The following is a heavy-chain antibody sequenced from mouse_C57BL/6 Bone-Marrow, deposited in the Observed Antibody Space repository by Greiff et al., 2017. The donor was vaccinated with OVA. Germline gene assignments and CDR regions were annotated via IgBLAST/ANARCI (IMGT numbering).Heavy chain of an antibody. J-gene: IGHJ1*03. D-gene: IGHD1-1*01. Sequence: VQLQQPGAELVKPGASVKLSCKASGYTFTSYWMHWVKQRPGPGLEWIGMIHPNSGSTNYNEKFKSKATLTVDKSSSTAYMQLSSLTSEDSAVYYCVTTTVVATGFDVWGTGTTVTVSS. CDR3: VTTTVVATGFDV. CDR2: IHPNSGST. V-gene: IGHV1-64*01. CDR1: GYTFTSYW.